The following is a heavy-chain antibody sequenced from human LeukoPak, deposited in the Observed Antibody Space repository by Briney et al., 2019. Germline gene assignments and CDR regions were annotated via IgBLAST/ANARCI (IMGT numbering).Heavy chain of an antibody. Sequence: GGSLRLSCAASGFTFSSYWMHWVRHAPGKGLVWVSRINSDGSSTSYADSVKGRFTISRDNAKNTLYLQMNSLRAEDTAVYYCARGKKGLYYYYGMDVWGQGTMVTVSS. CDR1: GFTFSSYW. J-gene: IGHJ6*02. CDR3: ARGKKGLYYYYGMDV. CDR2: INSDGSST. D-gene: IGHD3-16*01. V-gene: IGHV3-74*01.